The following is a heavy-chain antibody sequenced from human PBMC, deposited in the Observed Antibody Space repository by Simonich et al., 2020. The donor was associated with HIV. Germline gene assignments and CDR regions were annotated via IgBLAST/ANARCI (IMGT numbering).Heavy chain of an antibody. CDR1: GYTFTGYY. CDR3: ARGGYFDWLSNPDY. CDR2: INPNRGGT. J-gene: IGHJ4*02. V-gene: IGHV1-2*02. Sequence: QVQLVQSGAEVKKPGASVKVSCKASGYTFTGYYLHWVRQAPGKGLEWMGWINPNRGGTNYAQKFQGRVTMTRDTSISTAYMELSRLRSDDTAVYYCARGGYFDWLSNPDYWGQGTLVTVSS. D-gene: IGHD3-9*01.